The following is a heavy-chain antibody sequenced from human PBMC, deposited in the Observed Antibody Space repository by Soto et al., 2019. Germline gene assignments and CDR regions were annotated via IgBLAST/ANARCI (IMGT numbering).Heavy chain of an antibody. CDR2: IYPGDSDT. D-gene: IGHD6-6*01. V-gene: IGHV5-51*01. Sequence: PGESLKISCKGSGYSFTTSWIGWVRQMPGKGLEWMGIIYPGDSDTRHSPSFQGQVTISADKSISTAYLQWSSLKASDTAMYYCARRHTSSSGEWFDPWGQGTLVTVSS. CDR1: GYSFTTSW. CDR3: ARRHTSSSGEWFDP. J-gene: IGHJ5*02.